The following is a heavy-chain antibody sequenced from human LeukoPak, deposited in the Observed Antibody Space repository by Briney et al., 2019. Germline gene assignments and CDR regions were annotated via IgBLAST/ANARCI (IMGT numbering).Heavy chain of an antibody. Sequence: GGSLRLSCAASGFTFSTYWMNWVRQAPGKGLVWVSRINSDGSSTTYADSVMGRFTISRDNATNTLFLQMNSLRADDTAVYYCARSTSHYYYYYMDVWGKGTTVTISS. J-gene: IGHJ6*03. CDR2: INSDGSST. CDR3: ARSTSHYYYYYMDV. V-gene: IGHV3-74*01. CDR1: GFTFSTYW.